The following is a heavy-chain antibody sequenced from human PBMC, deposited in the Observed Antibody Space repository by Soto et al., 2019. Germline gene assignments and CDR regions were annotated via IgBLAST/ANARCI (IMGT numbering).Heavy chain of an antibody. CDR1: GWSFSGYY. D-gene: IGHD6-19*01. CDR2: INHSGST. CDR3: ARGLVAVAQGVYYYGMEV. J-gene: IGHJ6*02. V-gene: IGHV4-34*01. Sequence: PETLSLTCAVYGWSFSGYYWSWIRQPPGKGLEWIGEINHSGSTNYKPSLKSRVTISVDTSKNQFSLKMSSVTAAETAVYYCARGLVAVAQGVYYYGMEVWGQGTTVTVSS.